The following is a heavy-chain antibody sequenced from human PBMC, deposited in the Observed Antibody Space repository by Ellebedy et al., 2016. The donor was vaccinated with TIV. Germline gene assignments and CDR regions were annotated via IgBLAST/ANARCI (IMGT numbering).Heavy chain of an antibody. CDR2: INPSGGST. V-gene: IGHV1-46*01. CDR3: ASRDDFWSGYTYDYYYGMDV. D-gene: IGHD3-3*01. CDR1: GYTFTSYY. J-gene: IGHJ6*02. Sequence: ASVKVSXXASGYTFTSYYMHWVRQAPGQGLEWMGIINPSGGSTSYAQKFQGRVTMTRDTSTSTVYMELSSLRSEDTAVYYCASRDDFWSGYTYDYYYGMDVWGQGTTVTVSS.